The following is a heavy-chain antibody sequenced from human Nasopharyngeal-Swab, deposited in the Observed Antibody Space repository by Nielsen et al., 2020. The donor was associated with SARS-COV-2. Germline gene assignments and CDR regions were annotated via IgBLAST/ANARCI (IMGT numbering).Heavy chain of an antibody. CDR1: GFTFSDSA. V-gene: IGHV3-73*01. CDR2: IRSKNKGYST. CDR3: GRLDIDYRAN. J-gene: IGHJ4*02. Sequence: GESLKISCTASGFTFSDSAIHWVRQASGRGLEWVGRIRSKNKGYSTSYAASVNDRFTMSRDDSKNTAFLQMNRLRTEDTAVYYCGRLDIDYRANWGQGTLVAVSS. D-gene: IGHD4-11*01.